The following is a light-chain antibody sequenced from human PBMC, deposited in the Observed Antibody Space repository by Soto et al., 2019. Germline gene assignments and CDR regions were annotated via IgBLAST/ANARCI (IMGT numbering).Light chain of an antibody. CDR2: SNN. Sequence: QSVLTQPPSASGTPGQRVTISCSGSSSNIGSNTVNWYQQLPGTAPKLLIYSNNQRPSGVPDRFPGSKSGTSASLAISGLQSEDEADYYCAAWDDSLNGLLGGGTKVTVL. V-gene: IGLV1-44*01. J-gene: IGLJ2*01. CDR1: SSNIGSNT. CDR3: AAWDDSLNGL.